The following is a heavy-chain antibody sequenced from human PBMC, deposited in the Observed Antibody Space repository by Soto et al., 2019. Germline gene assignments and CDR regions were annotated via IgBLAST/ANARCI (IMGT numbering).Heavy chain of an antibody. CDR2: INPNSGGT. CDR1: GYSFTGYY. Sequence: ASVKVSCKASGYSFTGYYMHWVLQAPGQGLEWMGWINPNSGGTNYAQKFQGRVTMTRDTSISTAYMELSRLRSDDMAVYYCASPDQFYSSSAGFDYWGQGTLVTVSS. CDR3: ASPDQFYSSSAGFDY. V-gene: IGHV1-2*02. D-gene: IGHD6-6*01. J-gene: IGHJ4*02.